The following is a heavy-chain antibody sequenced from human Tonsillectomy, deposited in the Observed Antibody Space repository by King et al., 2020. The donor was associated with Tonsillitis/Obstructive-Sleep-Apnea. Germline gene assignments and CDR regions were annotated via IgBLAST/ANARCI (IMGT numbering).Heavy chain of an antibody. Sequence: VQLQESGPGLVKPSETLSLTCTVSGGSISSYYCSWIRQPPGKGLEWIGYIYDIGSANYNPSLKSRVTISVDTTKNQFSLKLSSVTAADTAVYYCARRDLGSDDAFDIWGQGTMVTVSS. CDR1: GGSISSYY. D-gene: IGHD7-27*01. J-gene: IGHJ3*02. CDR2: IYDIGSA. V-gene: IGHV4-59*08. CDR3: ARRDLGSDDAFDI.